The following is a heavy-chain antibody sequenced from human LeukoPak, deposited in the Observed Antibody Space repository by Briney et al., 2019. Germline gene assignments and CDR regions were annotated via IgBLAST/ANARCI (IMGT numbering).Heavy chain of an antibody. J-gene: IGHJ4*02. Sequence: ASVKVSCKASGYTFTGYYMHWVRQAPGQGPEWMGWINPNSGGTNYAQKFQGRVTMTRDTSISTAYMELSRLRSDDTAVYYCARAHCSGGSCLYYFDYWGQGTLVTVSS. CDR1: GYTFTGYY. V-gene: IGHV1-2*02. D-gene: IGHD2-15*01. CDR3: ARAHCSGGSCLYYFDY. CDR2: INPNSGGT.